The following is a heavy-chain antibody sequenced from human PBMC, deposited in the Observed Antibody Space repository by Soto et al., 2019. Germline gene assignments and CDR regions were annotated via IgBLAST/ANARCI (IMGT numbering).Heavy chain of an antibody. D-gene: IGHD6-19*01. J-gene: IGHJ4*02. CDR2: ISWNGESI. CDR1: GFSFGDYA. Sequence: EVQLVESGGGLVQPGRSLRLSCAASGFSFGDYAMQWVRQVPGKGLEWVSSISWNGESIGYEDSVKGRFTISRDNGKKSVYLQMNSLRGEDTALYYCAKDVGSSGWYDGFDSWGQGTLVTVS. CDR3: AKDVGSSGWYDGFDS. V-gene: IGHV3-9*01.